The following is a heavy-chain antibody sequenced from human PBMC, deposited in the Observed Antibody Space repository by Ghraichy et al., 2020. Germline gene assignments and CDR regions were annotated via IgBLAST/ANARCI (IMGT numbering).Heavy chain of an antibody. J-gene: IGHJ4*02. CDR3: ARHREEVAIDY. V-gene: IGHV4-59*08. Sequence: ESLNISCTVSGGSISSYYWSWIRQPPGKGLEWIGYIYYSGSTNYNPSLKSRVTISVDTSKNQFSLKLSSVTAADTAVYYCARHREEVAIDYWGQGTLVTVSS. CDR2: IYYSGST. CDR1: GGSISSYY. D-gene: IGHD2-15*01.